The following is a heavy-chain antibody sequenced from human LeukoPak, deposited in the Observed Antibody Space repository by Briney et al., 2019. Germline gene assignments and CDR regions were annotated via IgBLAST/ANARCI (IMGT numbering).Heavy chain of an antibody. CDR1: GFTFSSYS. CDR3: AKDGDGYYDFWSGYYPNFDY. CDR2: ISSTSGTI. J-gene: IGHJ4*02. Sequence: GGSLRLSCAASGFTFSSYSLNWVRQAPGMGLEWVSYISSTSGTIYYADSVKGRFTISRDNSKNTLYLQMNSLRAEDTAVYYCAKDGDGYYDFWSGYYPNFDYWGQGTLVTVSS. V-gene: IGHV3-48*01. D-gene: IGHD3-3*01.